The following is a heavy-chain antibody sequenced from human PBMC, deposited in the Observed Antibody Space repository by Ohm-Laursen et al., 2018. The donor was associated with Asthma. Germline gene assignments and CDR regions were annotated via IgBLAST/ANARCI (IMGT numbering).Heavy chain of an antibody. V-gene: IGHV3-74*01. D-gene: IGHD3-10*01. Sequence: GSLRLSCAASGFTFSAHYMDWVRQAPGKGLVWVSRINSDGSSTNYADSVKGRFTISRDDAKNTVYLQMNSLRVDDTAVYYCAYEFGGSGDYWGQGTLVTVSS. CDR2: INSDGSST. CDR3: AYEFGGSGDY. CDR1: GFTFSAHY. J-gene: IGHJ4*02.